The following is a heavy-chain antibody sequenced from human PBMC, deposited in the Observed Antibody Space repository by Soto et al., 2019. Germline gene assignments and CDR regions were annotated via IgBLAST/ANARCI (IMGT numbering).Heavy chain of an antibody. V-gene: IGHV5-51*01. CDR1: GYSFTSHW. Sequence: GESLKISCKGSGYSFTSHWIGWVRQMPGKGLEWMGVIYPGDSDTRYSPSFQGQVTISADKSISTAYLQWSRLKASDTAMYYCARSLRFLEWYPQVPNLDMDVWGQGTTVTVSS. CDR3: ARSLRFLEWYPQVPNLDMDV. CDR2: IYPGDSDT. D-gene: IGHD3-3*01. J-gene: IGHJ6*02.